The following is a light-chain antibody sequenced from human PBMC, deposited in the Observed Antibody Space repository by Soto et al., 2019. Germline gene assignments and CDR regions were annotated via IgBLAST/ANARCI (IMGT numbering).Light chain of an antibody. Sequence: EIVMTQSPAPLSVSPGESVTLSCRASQLFSSNLAWYQRRPGQAPRLLIYGSSTRATGVPPRFSGSASGTECTLTISSLQSEDFGVYYCQQYNDWPRTLGQGTRLEIK. J-gene: IGKJ5*01. CDR2: GSS. V-gene: IGKV3-15*01. CDR1: QLFSSN. CDR3: QQYNDWPRT.